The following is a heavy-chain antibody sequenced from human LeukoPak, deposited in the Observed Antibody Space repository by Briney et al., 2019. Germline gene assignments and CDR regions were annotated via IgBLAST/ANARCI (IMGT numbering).Heavy chain of an antibody. CDR1: GYTFTSYG. V-gene: IGHV1-18*01. CDR3: ARGSTLRGDSPYFLDY. Sequence: ASVRVSCKTSGYTFTSYGVSWVRQAPGQGLEWMAWISTNNGHINYAPKLQGRVTLTTDTSTSTAYMDLRSLTSDDTAVYYCARGSTLRGDSPYFLDYWGQGTLVTVSS. CDR2: ISTNNGHI. D-gene: IGHD3-10*01. J-gene: IGHJ4*02.